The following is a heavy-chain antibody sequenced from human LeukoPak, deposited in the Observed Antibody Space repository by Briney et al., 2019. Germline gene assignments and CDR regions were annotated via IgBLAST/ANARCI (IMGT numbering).Heavy chain of an antibody. V-gene: IGHV4-59*01. J-gene: IGHJ4*02. CDR3: ARWTRFRLGYYGSGRLSGFDY. D-gene: IGHD3-10*01. Sequence: PSETLSLTCTVSGGSISSYYWSWIRQPPGKGLKWIGYIYYSGSTNYNPSLKSRVTISVDTSKNQFSLKLSSVTAADTAVYYCARWTRFRLGYYGSGRLSGFDYWGQGTLVTVSS. CDR2: IYYSGST. CDR1: GGSISSYY.